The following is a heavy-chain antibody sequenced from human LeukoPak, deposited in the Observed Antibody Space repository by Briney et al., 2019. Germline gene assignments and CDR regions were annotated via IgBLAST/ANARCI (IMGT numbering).Heavy chain of an antibody. CDR1: GGSISSYY. CDR3: ARERRDGYNYYFDY. CDR2: IYYSGST. J-gene: IGHJ4*02. D-gene: IGHD5-24*01. V-gene: IGHV4-59*01. Sequence: PSETLSLTWTVSGGSISSYYWSWIRQPPGKGLEWIGYIYYSGSTNYNPSLKSRVTISVDTSKNQFSLKLSSVTAADTAVYYCARERRDGYNYYFDYWGQGTLVTVSS.